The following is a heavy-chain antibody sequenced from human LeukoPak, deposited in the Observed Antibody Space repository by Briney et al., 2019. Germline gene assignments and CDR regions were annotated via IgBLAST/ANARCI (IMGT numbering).Heavy chain of an antibody. Sequence: GGSLRLSCAASGFTFSSYAMRWVRQAPGKGLEWVAVIIYDGSNKYYTDSVKGRFTISRDNAKNTLYLQMNFLRADDTAIYYCATYRQVLLPFESWGQGTLVTVSS. CDR3: ATYRQVLLPFES. J-gene: IGHJ4*02. D-gene: IGHD2-8*02. V-gene: IGHV3-30*04. CDR2: IIYDGSNK. CDR1: GFTFSSYA.